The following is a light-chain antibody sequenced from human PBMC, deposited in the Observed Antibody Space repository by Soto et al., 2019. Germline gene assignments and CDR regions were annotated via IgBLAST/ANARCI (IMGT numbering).Light chain of an antibody. CDR2: GAS. V-gene: IGKV3-15*01. J-gene: IGKJ1*01. Sequence: EIVMTQSPASLSMSPGERATLSCRASQSVRTNFAWYQQKPGQPPRLLIYGASTRAAGVPTRFSGSGSGTECTLTISSLQSEDFAVYYCQQYDDWPTFGQGTKVEIK. CDR1: QSVRTN. CDR3: QQYDDWPT.